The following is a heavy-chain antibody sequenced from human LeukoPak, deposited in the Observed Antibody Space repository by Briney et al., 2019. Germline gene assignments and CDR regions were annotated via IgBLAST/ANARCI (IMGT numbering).Heavy chain of an antibody. J-gene: IGHJ5*02. Sequence: TGGSLRLSCAASGFTFTSSAMHWVRQAPGKGLEWVAFIRYDGGDKYSADSVKGRFIISRDNSKNTLYLQMNSLRAEDTAVYYCARDAGGKYCSSTSCYETNWFDPWGQGTLVTVSS. D-gene: IGHD2-2*01. CDR3: ARDAGGKYCSSTSCYETNWFDP. V-gene: IGHV3-30*02. CDR1: GFTFTSSA. CDR2: IRYDGGDK.